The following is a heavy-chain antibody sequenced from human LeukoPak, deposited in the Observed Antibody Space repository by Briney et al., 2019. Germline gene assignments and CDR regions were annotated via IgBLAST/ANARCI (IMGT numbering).Heavy chain of an antibody. V-gene: IGHV3-64*04. J-gene: IGHJ3*02. CDR2: ISSNGGST. CDR3: AKDQGTYCSTTSCYAPDAFDI. CDR1: GFTFSNYA. D-gene: IGHD2-2*01. Sequence: PGGSLRLSCSASGFTFSNYAMHWVRQAPGKGLEYVSAISSNGGSTYYADSVKGRFTISRDNSKNTLYLQMNSLRAEDTAVYYCAKDQGTYCSTTSCYAPDAFDIWGQGTMVTVSS.